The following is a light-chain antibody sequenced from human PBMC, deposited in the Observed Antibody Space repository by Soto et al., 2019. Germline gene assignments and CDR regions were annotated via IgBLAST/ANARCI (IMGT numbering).Light chain of an antibody. CDR1: QSLRSN. V-gene: IGKV3-15*01. CDR2: GAS. J-gene: IGKJ1*01. CDR3: QQYSYWPRT. Sequence: ILITQSPPTLSVSPGEEATLACRASQSLRSNLAWYQQKPGQAPRILIYGASTRDTGIPARFSGSGSGTEFTLTISRLQSEDFSVYYCQQYSYWPRTFGQGTKVDIK.